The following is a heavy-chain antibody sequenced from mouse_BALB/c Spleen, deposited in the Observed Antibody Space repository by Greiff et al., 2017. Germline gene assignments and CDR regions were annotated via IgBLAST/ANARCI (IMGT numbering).Heavy chain of an antibody. CDR1: GFTFSSFG. J-gene: IGHJ3*01. CDR2: ISSGSSTI. CDR3: ARSSLGGNYGAY. V-gene: IGHV5-17*02. D-gene: IGHD2-1*01. Sequence: EVMLVESGGGLVQPGGSRKLSCAASGFTFSSFGMHWVRQAPEKGLEWVAYISSGSSTIYYADTVKGRFTISRDNPKNTLFLQMTSLRSEDTAMYYCARSSLGGNYGAYWGQGTLVTVSA.